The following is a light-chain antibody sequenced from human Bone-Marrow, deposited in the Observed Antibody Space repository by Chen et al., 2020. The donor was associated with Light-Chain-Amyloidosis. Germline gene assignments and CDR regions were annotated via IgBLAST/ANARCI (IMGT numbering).Light chain of an antibody. Sequence: NFMLTQPHSVSESPGKMVIISCTRSSGSIATNYVQWYQQRPGSSPTTVIYEDDQRPSGVPDRFSGSIDRSSNSASLTISGLTTEDEADYYCQSYQGSSQGVFGGGTKLTVL. J-gene: IGLJ3*02. V-gene: IGLV6-57*01. CDR2: EDD. CDR3: QSYQGSSQGV. CDR1: SGSIATNY.